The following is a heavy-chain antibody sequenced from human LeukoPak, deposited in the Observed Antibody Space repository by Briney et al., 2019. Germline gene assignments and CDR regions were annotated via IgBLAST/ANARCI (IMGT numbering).Heavy chain of an antibody. CDR3: ASRGIAAAGLLFDY. Sequence: VASVTVSCKASGFTFTSSAVQWVRQARGQRLEWIGWIVVGSGNTNYAQKFQERVTITRDMSTSTAYMELSSLRSEDTAVYYCASRGIAAAGLLFDYWGQGTLVTVSS. CDR1: GFTFTSSA. J-gene: IGHJ4*02. V-gene: IGHV1-58*01. D-gene: IGHD6-13*01. CDR2: IVVGSGNT.